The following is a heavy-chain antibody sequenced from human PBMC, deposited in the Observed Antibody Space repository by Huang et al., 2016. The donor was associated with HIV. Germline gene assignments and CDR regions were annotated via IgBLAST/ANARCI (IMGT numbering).Heavy chain of an antibody. J-gene: IGHJ4*02. CDR1: GGSISSGGYS. CDR2: ISHSRGT. Sequence: QLQLQDSGSGLVKPSQTLSLTCTVSGGSISSGGYSWSWIRQPPGKVLEWIGYISHSRGTYYNASLKSRITMSVDRSTNHFSLKLTSVTAADTAVYYCARGILGAVTTNYFDYWGQGTLVTVSS. V-gene: IGHV4-30-2*01. D-gene: IGHD4-17*01. CDR3: ARGILGAVTTNYFDY.